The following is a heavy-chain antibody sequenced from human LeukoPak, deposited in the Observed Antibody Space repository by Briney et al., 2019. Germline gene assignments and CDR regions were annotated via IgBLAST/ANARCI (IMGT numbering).Heavy chain of an antibody. CDR1: GGSFRDYY. V-gene: IGHV4-34*01. D-gene: IGHD3-22*01. CDR3: AKAPYLSTGS. Sequence: SETLSLTCAVYGGSFRDYYWSWIRQPPGKGLEWIGEINHSGSTNYNPSLKSRVTISLDTSKNQFSLKLTSVTAADTAVYYCAKAPYLSTGSWGQGILVAVSS. CDR2: INHSGST. J-gene: IGHJ3*01.